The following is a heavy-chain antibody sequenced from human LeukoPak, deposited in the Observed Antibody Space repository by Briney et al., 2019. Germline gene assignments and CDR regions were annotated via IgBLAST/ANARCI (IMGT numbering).Heavy chain of an antibody. J-gene: IGHJ5*02. Sequence: SVKVSCKASGGTFSSYAISWVRQAPGQGLEWMGRIIPIFGTANYAQKFQGRVTITTDESTSTAYMELSSLRSEDTAVYYCALNRGYYDSSGYYYHWGQGTLVTVSS. V-gene: IGHV1-69*05. D-gene: IGHD3-22*01. CDR3: ALNRGYYDSSGYYYH. CDR1: GGTFSSYA. CDR2: IIPIFGTA.